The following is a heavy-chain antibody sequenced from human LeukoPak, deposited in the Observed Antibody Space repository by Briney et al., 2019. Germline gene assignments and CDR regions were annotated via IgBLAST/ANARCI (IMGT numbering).Heavy chain of an antibody. CDR3: ARNVVVAATPWSPWFDP. CDR2: MNPNSGNT. CDR1: GYTFTSYD. V-gene: IGHV1-8*01. Sequence: ASVKVSCKASGYTFTSYDINWVRQATGQGLEWMGWMNPNSGNTGYAQKFQGRVTMTRNTSISTAYMELSSLRSDDTAVYYCARNVVVAATPWSPWFDPRGQGTLVTVSS. D-gene: IGHD2-15*01. J-gene: IGHJ5*02.